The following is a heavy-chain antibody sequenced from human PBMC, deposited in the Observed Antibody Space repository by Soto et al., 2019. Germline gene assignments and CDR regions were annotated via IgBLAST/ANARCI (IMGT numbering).Heavy chain of an antibody. D-gene: IGHD6-13*01. CDR2: IYNSGST. CDR3: ARGSTGYSSSWYRY. Sequence: SETLSLTCTVSGGSISSHSWSWIRQPPGKGLEWIGYIYNSGSTNYNPSLKSRVTISVDTSKNQFSLKLSSVTAADTAVYYCARGSTGYSSSWYRYWGQGTLVTVSS. J-gene: IGHJ4*02. CDR1: GGSISSHS. V-gene: IGHV4-59*08.